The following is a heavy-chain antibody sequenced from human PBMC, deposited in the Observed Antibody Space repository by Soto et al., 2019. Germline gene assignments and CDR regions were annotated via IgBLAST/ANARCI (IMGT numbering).Heavy chain of an antibody. D-gene: IGHD4-17*01. CDR3: ARTGTVTNYWYFDL. V-gene: IGHV1-69*02. J-gene: IGHJ2*01. CDR2: IIPILGIA. CDR1: GGTFSSYT. Sequence: QVQLVQSGAEVKKPGSSVKVSCKASGGTFSSYTISWVRQAPGQGLEWMGRIIPILGIANYAKKFQGRVTITADNSTSTAYMELSRLRSEDTAGYYCARTGTVTNYWYFDLWGRGTLVTVSS.